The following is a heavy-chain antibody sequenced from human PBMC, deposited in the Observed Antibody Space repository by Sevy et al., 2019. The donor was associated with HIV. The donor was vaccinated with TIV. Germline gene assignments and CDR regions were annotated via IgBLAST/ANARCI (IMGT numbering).Heavy chain of an antibody. CDR3: ARGDIVVVVSEGNDYYYYGMDV. Sequence: ASVKVSCKASGYTFTGYYMHWVRQAPGQGLEWMGWINPNSGGTNYAQKFQGRVTMTRDTSISTAYMELSRLRSDDTAVYYCARGDIVVVVSEGNDYYYYGMDVWGQGTTVTVSS. V-gene: IGHV1-2*02. D-gene: IGHD2-15*01. CDR2: INPNSGGT. J-gene: IGHJ6*02. CDR1: GYTFTGYY.